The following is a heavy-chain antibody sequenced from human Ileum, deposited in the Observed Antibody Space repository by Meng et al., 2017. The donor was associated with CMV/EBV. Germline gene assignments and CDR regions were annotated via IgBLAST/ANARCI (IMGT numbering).Heavy chain of an antibody. Sequence: QLHLHESGPRLLQPSETLSLTCTVTGGSLTSYYWTWIRQPAGKGLEWIGRIHPTGTTDDNPSLRSRVSMSLDKSKNQFSLKLTSVTATDTAVYYCARAAARGVPVDLWGQGTLVTVSS. J-gene: IGHJ5*02. CDR2: IHPTGTT. CDR3: ARAAARGVPVDL. V-gene: IGHV4-4*07. CDR1: GGSLTSYY. D-gene: IGHD3-10*01.